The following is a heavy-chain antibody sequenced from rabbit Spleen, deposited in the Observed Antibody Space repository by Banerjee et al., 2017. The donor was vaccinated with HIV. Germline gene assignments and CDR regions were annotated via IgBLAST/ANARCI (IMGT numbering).Heavy chain of an antibody. Sequence: QSLEESGGDLVKPGASLTLTCKASGFTISSNYYMCWVRQAPGKGLEWIACIYTGNGDSFDASSAKGRFTTSMTSSTTVDLKMTMLTAADTASYFWARAVGFPGTCYDYFNLWGPGTLVTVS. CDR1: GFTISSNYY. J-gene: IGHJ4*01. CDR3: ARAVGFPGTCYDYFNL. V-gene: IGHV1S40*01. CDR2: IYTGNGDS. D-gene: IGHD8-1*01.